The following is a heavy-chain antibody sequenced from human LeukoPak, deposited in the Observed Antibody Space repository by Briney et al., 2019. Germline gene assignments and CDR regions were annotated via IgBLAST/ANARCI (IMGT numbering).Heavy chain of an antibody. CDR2: ISGSGGST. D-gene: IGHD3-22*01. Sequence: PGGSLRLSCAASGFTFSSYAMSWVRQAPGKGLEWVSAISGSGGSTYYADSVKGRFTISRDNSKNTLYLQMNSLRAEDTAVYYCAKDDYDSSGYYRFDYWGQGTLVTVSS. CDR1: GFTFSSYA. V-gene: IGHV3-23*01. J-gene: IGHJ4*02. CDR3: AKDDYDSSGYYRFDY.